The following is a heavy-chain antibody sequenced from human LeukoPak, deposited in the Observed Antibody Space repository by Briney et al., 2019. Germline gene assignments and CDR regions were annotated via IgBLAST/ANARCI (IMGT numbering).Heavy chain of an antibody. CDR1: GGTFISYA. J-gene: IGHJ4*02. Sequence: GASVKVSCKASGGTFISYAISWVRQAPGQGLEWTGGIIPIFGTANYAQKFQGRVTITADESTSTACMELSSLRSEDTAVYYCARVRDSSGYYRFDYWGQGTLVTVSS. CDR2: IIPIFGTA. CDR3: ARVRDSSGYYRFDY. D-gene: IGHD3-22*01. V-gene: IGHV1-69*13.